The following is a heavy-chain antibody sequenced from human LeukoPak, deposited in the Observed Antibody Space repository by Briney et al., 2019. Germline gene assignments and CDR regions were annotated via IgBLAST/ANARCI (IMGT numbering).Heavy chain of an antibody. CDR1: GFSFSNYD. CDR3: AKDSSGYYDYPTYFDY. J-gene: IGHJ4*02. D-gene: IGHD3-22*01. V-gene: IGHV3-23*01. CDR2: IDGRGYRT. Sequence: GGSLRLSCAASGFSFSNYDMSWVRQAPGKGLEWVSAIDGRGYRTYNADSVKGRFTISRDNSKNTLHLQMHSLRAEDTAVYYCAKDSSGYYDYPTYFDYWGQGTLVTVSS.